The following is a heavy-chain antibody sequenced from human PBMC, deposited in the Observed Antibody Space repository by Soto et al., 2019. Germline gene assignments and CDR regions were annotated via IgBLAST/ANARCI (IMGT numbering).Heavy chain of an antibody. Sequence: AASVKVSCKASGATVSVYGITWVRQAPRQGLEWVGAILPMYRKTNYAQKFQGGVTIIADKPPDTVYLELSRLTSDDTATYFCARVVQLGSNYAMDVWGQGTTVVVSS. J-gene: IGHJ6*02. CDR1: GATVSVYG. D-gene: IGHD1-1*01. CDR3: ARVVQLGSNYAMDV. CDR2: ILPMYRKT. V-gene: IGHV1-69*06.